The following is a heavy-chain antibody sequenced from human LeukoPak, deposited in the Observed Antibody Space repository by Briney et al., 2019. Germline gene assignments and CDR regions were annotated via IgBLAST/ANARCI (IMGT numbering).Heavy chain of an antibody. Sequence: SETLSLTCAVYGGSFSGCYWSWIRQPPGKGLEWIGEINHSGSTSYNPSLKSRVSISVDTSRNQFSLKLSSVTAADTAVYYCARLPNGWLQLGAFDIWGRGTMVTVSS. CDR3: ARLPNGWLQLGAFDI. CDR1: GGSFSGCY. CDR2: INHSGST. V-gene: IGHV4-34*01. D-gene: IGHD5-24*01. J-gene: IGHJ3*02.